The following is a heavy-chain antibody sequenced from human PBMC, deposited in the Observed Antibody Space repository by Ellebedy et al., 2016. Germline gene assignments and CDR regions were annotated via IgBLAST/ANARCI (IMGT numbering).Heavy chain of an antibody. V-gene: IGHV3-30-3*01. J-gene: IGHJ6*02. CDR3: ASDYGMDV. CDR1: GFTFSSYA. CDR2: ISYDGSNK. Sequence: GESLKISCAASGFTFSSYAMHWVRQAPGKGLEWVAVISYDGSNKYYADSVKGRFTISRDNSKNTLHLQMNSLRAEDTAVYYCASDYGMDVWGQGTTVTVSS.